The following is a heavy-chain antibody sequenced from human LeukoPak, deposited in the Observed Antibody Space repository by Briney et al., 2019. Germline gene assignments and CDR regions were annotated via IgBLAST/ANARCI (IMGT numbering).Heavy chain of an antibody. CDR2: ISSSSSTI. CDR3: AREPRGVWGPGFDY. CDR1: GFTLSSYS. Sequence: GGSLRLSCAASGFTLSSYSMNWVRQAPGKGLEWVSYISSSSSTIYYADSVKGRFTISRDNAKNSLYLQMNSLRAEDTAVYYCAREPRGVWGPGFDYWGQGTLVTVSS. J-gene: IGHJ4*02. V-gene: IGHV3-48*01. D-gene: IGHD2-8*01.